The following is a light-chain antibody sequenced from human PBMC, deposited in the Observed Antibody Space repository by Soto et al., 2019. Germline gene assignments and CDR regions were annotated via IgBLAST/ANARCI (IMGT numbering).Light chain of an antibody. Sequence: TQSPSTLSASVGDRVTITCRASENINMWLAWYQQKPGQVPRLLIYGASSRATGIPDRFSGSGSGTDFTLTISRLEPEDFAVYYCQQYGSSPMWTFGQGTKVHIK. CDR1: ENINMW. V-gene: IGKV3-20*01. CDR2: GAS. J-gene: IGKJ1*01. CDR3: QQYGSSPMWT.